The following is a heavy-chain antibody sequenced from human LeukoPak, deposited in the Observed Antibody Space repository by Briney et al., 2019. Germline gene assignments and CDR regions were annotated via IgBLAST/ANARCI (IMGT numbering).Heavy chain of an antibody. Sequence: SETLSLTCTVSGVSISTTSYYWGWIRQTPGKGLEWIGSMLYRGSTYYSPSLRSRVIISVDASKNQFFLTLSAVTAADTAVYYCARQGGWGGALSFFDSWGQGTLVTVSS. V-gene: IGHV4-39*01. CDR3: ARQGGWGGALSFFDS. J-gene: IGHJ4*02. CDR1: GVSISTTSYY. D-gene: IGHD3-16*01. CDR2: MLYRGST.